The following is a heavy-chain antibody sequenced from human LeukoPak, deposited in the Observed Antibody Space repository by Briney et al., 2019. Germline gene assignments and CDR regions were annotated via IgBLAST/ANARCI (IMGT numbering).Heavy chain of an antibody. V-gene: IGHV3-21*01. CDR1: RFTFSTYN. J-gene: IGHJ4*02. CDR3: TRGRPRDGNNSAFSY. Sequence: PGGSLRPSCAASRFTFSTYNMNWVRQAPGKGLEWVSNISGSSTYIYYADSEKGRFIIASDNAKNSLYLQMDSMRADCTVLYCCTRGRPRDGNNSAFSYRGQGTLVTVSS. D-gene: IGHD5-24*01. CDR2: ISGSSTYI.